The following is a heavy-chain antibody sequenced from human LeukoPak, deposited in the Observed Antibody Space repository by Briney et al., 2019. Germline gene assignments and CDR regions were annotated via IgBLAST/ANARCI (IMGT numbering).Heavy chain of an antibody. J-gene: IGHJ4*02. Sequence: SETLSLTCTVSGGSISSSSYYWGWIRQPPGKGLEWIGSIYYSGSTNYNPSLKSRVTMSVDTSKNQFSLKLSSVTAADTAVYYCARDTVYCSSTSCSYYFDYWGQGTLVTVSS. CDR3: ARDTVYCSSTSCSYYFDY. D-gene: IGHD2-2*01. CDR1: GGSISSSSYY. V-gene: IGHV4-39*07. CDR2: IYYSGST.